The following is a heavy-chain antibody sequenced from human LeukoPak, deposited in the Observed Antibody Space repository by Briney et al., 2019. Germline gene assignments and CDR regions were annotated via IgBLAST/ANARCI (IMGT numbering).Heavy chain of an antibody. V-gene: IGHV1-46*01. D-gene: IGHD1-1*01. CDR3: ARRAQVERRHSQFDY. J-gene: IGHJ4*02. Sequence: ASVKVSCKASGYTFTDYYMHWVRQAPGQGLEWMGMINPSGGSTGYAQKFQGRVTMTRDMSTSTVYMELSSLRSEDTAVFYCARRAQVERRHSQFDYWGQGTLVTVSS. CDR2: INPSGGST. CDR1: GYTFTDYY.